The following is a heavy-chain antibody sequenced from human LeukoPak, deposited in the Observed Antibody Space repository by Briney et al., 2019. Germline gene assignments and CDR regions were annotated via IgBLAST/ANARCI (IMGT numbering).Heavy chain of an antibody. J-gene: IGHJ4*02. D-gene: IGHD2-15*01. CDR1: RFIFSSYE. CDR3: ARDRCSGGSCYGGATGAY. Sequence: GGSLRLSCAASRFIFSSYEMNWVRQAPGKGLEWVSYISSSGSTIYYADSVKGRFTISRDNAKNSLYLQMNSLRAEDTAVYYCARDRCSGGSCYGGATGAYWGQGTLVTVSS. CDR2: ISSSGSTI. V-gene: IGHV3-48*03.